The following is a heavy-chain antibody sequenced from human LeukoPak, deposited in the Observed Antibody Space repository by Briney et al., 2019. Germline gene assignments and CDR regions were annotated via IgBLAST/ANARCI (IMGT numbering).Heavy chain of an antibody. J-gene: IGHJ4*02. D-gene: IGHD6-13*01. Sequence: PSETLSLTCTVSSGSISSSSYYWGWIRQPPGKGLEWIGSIYYSGSTYYNPSLKSRVTISVDTSKNQFSLKLSSVTAADTAVYYCARHQQQLVPSPFDYWGQGTLVTVSS. CDR3: ARHQQQLVPSPFDY. CDR1: SGSISSSSYY. V-gene: IGHV4-39*01. CDR2: IYYSGST.